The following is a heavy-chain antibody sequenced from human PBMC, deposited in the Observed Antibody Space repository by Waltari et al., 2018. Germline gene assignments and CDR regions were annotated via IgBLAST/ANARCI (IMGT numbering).Heavy chain of an antibody. CDR1: GGSISSSSYY. Sequence: QLQLQESGPGLVKPSETLSLTCTVSGGSISSSSYYWGWIRQPPGKGLAWIGSIYYSWRSYYNPSLKSRVTISVDTSKNQFSLKLSSVTAADTAVYYCARRIAAAGPGWFDPWGQGTLVTVSS. V-gene: IGHV4-39*01. CDR2: IYYSWRS. J-gene: IGHJ5*02. D-gene: IGHD6-13*01. CDR3: ARRIAAAGPGWFDP.